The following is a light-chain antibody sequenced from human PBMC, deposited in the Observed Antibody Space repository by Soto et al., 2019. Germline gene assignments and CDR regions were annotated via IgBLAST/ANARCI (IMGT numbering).Light chain of an antibody. Sequence: QTVVTQEPSLTVSPGGTVTLTCGSSTGVVTSGHYPYWFQQKPGQAPRTLIYDTSNKHSWTPARFSGSLLGGKAALTLSGAQPEDEAEYYCFLSYSGTHILFGGGTKVTVL. V-gene: IGLV7-46*01. J-gene: IGLJ2*01. CDR2: DTS. CDR3: FLSYSGTHIL. CDR1: TGVVTSGHY.